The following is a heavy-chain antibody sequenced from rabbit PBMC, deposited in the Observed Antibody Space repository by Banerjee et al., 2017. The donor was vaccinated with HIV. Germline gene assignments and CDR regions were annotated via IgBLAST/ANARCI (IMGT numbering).Heavy chain of an antibody. CDR1: GFIFSTYS. J-gene: IGHJ2*01. CDR2: IDPVFGST. D-gene: IGHD2-1*01. Sequence: QLGESGGGLVQPGGSLKLSCKASGFIFSTYSMSWVRQAPGKGLEWIGYIDPVFGSTYYASWVNGRFTISSHNAQNTLYLQLNSLTAADTATYFCARGYNYDDSGNWDGFDPWGQGTLVTVS. CDR3: ARGYNYDDSGNWDGFDP. V-gene: IGHV1S7*01.